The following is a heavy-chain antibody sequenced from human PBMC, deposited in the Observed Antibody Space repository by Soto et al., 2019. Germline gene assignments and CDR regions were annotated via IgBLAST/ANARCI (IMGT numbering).Heavy chain of an antibody. J-gene: IGHJ5*02. CDR2: ISGSGGST. CDR1: GFTFSSYA. CDR3: ARRVVVITKDNWFDP. Sequence: GGSLRLSCAASGFTFSSYAMSWVRQAPGKGLEWVSAISGSGGSTYYADSVKGRFTISRDNSKNTLYLQMNSLRAEGTAVYYCARRVVVITKDNWFDPWGQGTLVTVSS. D-gene: IGHD3-22*01. V-gene: IGHV3-23*01.